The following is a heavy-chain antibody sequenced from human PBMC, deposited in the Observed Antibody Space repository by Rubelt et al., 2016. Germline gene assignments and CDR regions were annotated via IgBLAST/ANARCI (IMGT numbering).Heavy chain of an antibody. Sequence: GGSLRLSCAASGFTFSSYAMYWVRQAPGKGLEWVAAISYDGANKYYADSVNGRFTISRDDSKNTVYLQMSGLYTEDTADYYCARSMAGVVESWGQGTLVTVSS. V-gene: IGHV3-30*04. D-gene: IGHD6-19*01. J-gene: IGHJ4*02. CDR1: GFTFSSYA. CDR2: ISYDGANK. CDR3: ARSMAGVVES.